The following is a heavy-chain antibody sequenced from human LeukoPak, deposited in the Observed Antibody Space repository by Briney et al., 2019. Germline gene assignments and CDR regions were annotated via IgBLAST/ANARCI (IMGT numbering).Heavy chain of an antibody. V-gene: IGHV4-59*01. J-gene: IGHJ4*02. D-gene: IGHD3-22*01. Sequence: TKYNSSLKSRVSLSIDTSKNQFSLRLTSLTAADTAVYYCARDRQGYYDSSGYLGVFNYWGQGTLVTVSS. CDR3: ARDRQGYYDSSGYLGVFNY. CDR2: T.